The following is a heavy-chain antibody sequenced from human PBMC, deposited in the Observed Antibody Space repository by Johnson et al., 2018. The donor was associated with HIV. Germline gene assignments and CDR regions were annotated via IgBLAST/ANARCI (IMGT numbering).Heavy chain of an antibody. Sequence: VQLVESRGGVVRPGGSLRLSCAASGFTFDDYGMSWVRQAPGKGLEWVSGINWSGDSTGYADSVKGRFTISRDNAKSSLYLRMNSLRAEDTALYYCACLVGTTGRNDAFDIWGQGTMVTVYS. CDR1: GFTFDDYG. V-gene: IGHV3-20*04. CDR2: INWSGDST. CDR3: ACLVGTTGRNDAFDI. J-gene: IGHJ3*02. D-gene: IGHD1-26*01.